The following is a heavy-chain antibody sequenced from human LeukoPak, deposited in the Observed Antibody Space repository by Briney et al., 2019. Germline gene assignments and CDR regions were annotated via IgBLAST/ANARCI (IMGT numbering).Heavy chain of an antibody. Sequence: ASVKVSCEASGGTFSSYAISWVRQAPGQGLEWMGGIIPIFGTANYAQKFQGRVTITTDESTSTAYMELSSLRSEDTAVYYCASLPPYDYVWGSYRLPFASYMDVWGKGTTVTVSS. CDR2: IIPIFGTA. CDR1: GGTFSSYA. V-gene: IGHV1-69*05. D-gene: IGHD3-16*02. CDR3: ASLPPYDYVWGSYRLPFASYMDV. J-gene: IGHJ6*03.